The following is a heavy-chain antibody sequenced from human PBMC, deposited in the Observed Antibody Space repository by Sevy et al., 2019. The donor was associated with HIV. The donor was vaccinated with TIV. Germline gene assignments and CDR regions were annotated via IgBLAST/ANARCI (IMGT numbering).Heavy chain of an antibody. J-gene: IGHJ4*03. CDR2: TYYRSKWYN. V-gene: IGHV6-1*01. CDR1: GDSVSSNSAA. Sequence: SQTLSLTCAISGDSVSSNSAAWNWIRQSPSRGLEWLGRTYYRSKWYNDYAVSVKSRITINPDKSNTQFSLQLNSVTPADRAGYYCARDPDGYSSGGDVYWGQGTMVTVSS. D-gene: IGHD6-19*01. CDR3: ARDPDGYSSGGDVY.